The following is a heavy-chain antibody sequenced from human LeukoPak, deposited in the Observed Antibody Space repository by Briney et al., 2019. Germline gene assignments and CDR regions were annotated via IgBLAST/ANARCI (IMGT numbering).Heavy chain of an antibody. J-gene: IGHJ4*02. CDR1: GGSISSYY. Sequence: SETLSLTCTVSGGSISSYYWSWIRQPPGKGLEWIGDIYYRGSTNYNPSLKSRVTISVDTSKNQFSLKLSSVAAADTAVYYCATMVQGVHTYFGSWGQGNLVAVSS. CDR3: ATMVQGVHTYFGS. CDR2: IYYRGST. D-gene: IGHD3-10*01. V-gene: IGHV4-59*01.